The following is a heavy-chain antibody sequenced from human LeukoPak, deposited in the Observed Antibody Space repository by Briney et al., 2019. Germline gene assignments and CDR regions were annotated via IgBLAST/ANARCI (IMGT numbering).Heavy chain of an antibody. Sequence: GGSLRLSCAASGFTFSSYGMHWVRQAPGKGLEWVAVIWYDGSNKYYADSVKGRFTISRDNSKNTLYLQMNSLRAEDTAVYYCAKATAPYYYGMDVWGQGTLVTVSS. CDR1: GFTFSSYG. J-gene: IGHJ6*02. CDR2: IWYDGSNK. CDR3: AKATAPYYYGMDV. D-gene: IGHD2-21*02. V-gene: IGHV3-33*06.